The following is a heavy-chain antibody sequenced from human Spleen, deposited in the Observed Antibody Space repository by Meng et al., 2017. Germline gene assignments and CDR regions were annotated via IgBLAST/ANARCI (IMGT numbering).Heavy chain of an antibody. D-gene: IGHD5-24*01. V-gene: IGHV4-34*01. Sequence: VQTKQWRPGLFKHSETLSHTGVVSGGSLIDYSWGWIRQPPGKGLEWIGEINQSGSTNYNPSLESRATISVDTSQNNLSLKLSSVTAADSAVYYCARARDGGGWFDYWGQGTLVTVSS. CDR3: ARARDGGGWFDY. J-gene: IGHJ4*02. CDR2: INQSGST. CDR1: GGSLIDYS.